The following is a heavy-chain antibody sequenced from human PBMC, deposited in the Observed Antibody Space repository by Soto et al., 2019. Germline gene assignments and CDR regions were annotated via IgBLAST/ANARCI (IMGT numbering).Heavy chain of an antibody. CDR1: GYRFINYW. CDR3: VRHGNGTPFYFDF. Sequence: EVQLVQSGAEVKKPGESLRLSCQGSGYRFINYWISWVRQMPRKGLEWVGRIDPSDSYTVYSPSFQGHVTISIDTAINTAFLEWRSLQASDTAMYYCVRHGNGTPFYFDFWGRGTLVPVSS. D-gene: IGHD1-1*01. CDR2: IDPSDSYT. V-gene: IGHV5-10-1*03. J-gene: IGHJ4*02.